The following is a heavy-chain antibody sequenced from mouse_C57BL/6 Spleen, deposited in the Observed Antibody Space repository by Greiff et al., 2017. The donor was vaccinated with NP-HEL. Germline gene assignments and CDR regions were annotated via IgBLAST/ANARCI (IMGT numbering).Heavy chain of an antibody. CDR3: TIYYYGSIWYFDV. V-gene: IGHV14-4*01. CDR1: GFNIKDDY. J-gene: IGHJ1*03. Sequence: VQLQQSGAELVRPGASVKLSCTASGFNIKDDYMHWVKQRPEQGLEWIGWIDPENGDIEYASKFQGKATITADTSSNTAYLQLSSLTSEDTAVYYCTIYYYGSIWYFDVWGTGTTVTVSS. D-gene: IGHD1-1*01. CDR2: IDPENGDI.